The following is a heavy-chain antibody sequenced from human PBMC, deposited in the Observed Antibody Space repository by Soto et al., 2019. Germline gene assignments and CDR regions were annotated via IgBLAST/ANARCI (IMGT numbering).Heavy chain of an antibody. CDR2: IYYSGYT. V-gene: IGHV4-39*01. CDR3: ATSRGFCTSTSCSTIVY. J-gene: IGHJ4*02. Sequence: QLQLQESGPGLVKPSETLSLTCTVSGCSISSSTYYWGWIRQPPVKGLEWIGGIYYSGYTYYNPSLKSRVTISVDTSKNQFSLRLSSVTAADTAVYYCATSRGFCTSTSCSTIVYWGQGTLVTVSS. D-gene: IGHD2-2*01. CDR1: GCSISSSTYY.